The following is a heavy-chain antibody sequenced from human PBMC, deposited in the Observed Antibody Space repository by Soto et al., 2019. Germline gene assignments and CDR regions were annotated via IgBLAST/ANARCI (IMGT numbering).Heavy chain of an antibody. CDR3: ARDRASIGVPRRWYYFDY. CDR1: GFTFSSYS. Sequence: GGSLRLSCAASGFTFSSYSMNWVRQAPGKGLEWVSYISSSSSTIYYADSVKGRFTISRDNAKNSLYLQMNSLRDEDTAVYYCARDRASIGVPRRWYYFDYWGQGTLVTVSS. D-gene: IGHD1-26*01. CDR2: ISSSSSTI. V-gene: IGHV3-48*02. J-gene: IGHJ4*02.